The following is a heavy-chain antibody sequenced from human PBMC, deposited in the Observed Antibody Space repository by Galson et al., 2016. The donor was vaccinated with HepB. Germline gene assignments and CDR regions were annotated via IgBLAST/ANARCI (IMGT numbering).Heavy chain of an antibody. CDR3: TIYRGSSAPQYYYYGMDV. CDR1: GFTFSDAW. D-gene: IGHD6-6*01. CDR2: IKSKSDGGAT. V-gene: IGHV3-15*01. Sequence: SLRLSCAASGFTFSDAWMSWVRQAPGKGLEWVGRIKSKSDGGATDYAAPVKGRFAISRDDSKSTLYLQVNSLNTEDTGVYYCTIYRGSSAPQYYYYGMDVWGKGTTVTVSS. J-gene: IGHJ6*04.